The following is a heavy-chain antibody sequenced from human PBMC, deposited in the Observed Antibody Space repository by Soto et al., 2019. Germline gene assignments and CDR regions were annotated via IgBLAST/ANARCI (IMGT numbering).Heavy chain of an antibody. CDR3: ARGEDTLTTSSDD. J-gene: IGHJ4*02. V-gene: IGHV1-18*01. Sequence: GASVKVSCKASGYTFSSYGISWVRQAPGQGLEWMGWISDYNGNTHYAQKFQGRLIMTTDTSTRTAYMELRSLRSDDTAVYYCARGEDTLTTSSDDSGQGTLVTVSS. D-gene: IGHD4-17*01. CDR2: ISDYNGNT. CDR1: GYTFSSYG.